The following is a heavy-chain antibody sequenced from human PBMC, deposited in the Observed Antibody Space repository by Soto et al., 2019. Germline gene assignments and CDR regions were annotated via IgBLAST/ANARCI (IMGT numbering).Heavy chain of an antibody. CDR2: IYYSGST. CDR1: GGSVSSGSYY. J-gene: IGHJ4*02. V-gene: IGHV4-61*01. D-gene: IGHD3-22*01. CDR3: ARGRGDYYDSSGRAIDY. Sequence: SETLSLTCTVSGGSVSSGSYYWSWIRQPPGKGLEWIGYIYYSGSTNYNHSLKSRVTISVDTSKNQYSLKLSSVTAADTAVYYCARGRGDYYDSSGRAIDYWGQGTLVTVSS.